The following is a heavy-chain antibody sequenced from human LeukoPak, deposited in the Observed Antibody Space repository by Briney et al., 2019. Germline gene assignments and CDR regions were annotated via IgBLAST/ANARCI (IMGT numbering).Heavy chain of an antibody. CDR2: INPNSGGT. CDR1: GYTFTPYY. Sequence: GASVNVSYKPSGYTFTPYYMYWVRPAPGQGLEWMAWINPNSGGTNYAQKFQGRVTITRDTSISTAYMELSRLRSDDTAVYYCARAIAVVDLDYWGQGTLVTVSS. CDR3: ARAIAVVDLDY. J-gene: IGHJ4*02. D-gene: IGHD6-19*01. V-gene: IGHV1-2*02.